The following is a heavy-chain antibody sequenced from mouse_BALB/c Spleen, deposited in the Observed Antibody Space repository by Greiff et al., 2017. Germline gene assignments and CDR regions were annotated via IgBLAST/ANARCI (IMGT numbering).Heavy chain of an antibody. J-gene: IGHJ3*01. CDR2: INPSTGYT. D-gene: IGHD4-1*01. CDR3: ARSELTGTRLFAY. V-gene: IGHV1-7*01. Sequence: QVQLQQSGADLAKPGASVKMSCKASGYTFTSYWMHWVKQRPGQGLEWIGYINPSTGYTEYNQKFKDKATLTADKSSSTAYMQLSSLTSEDSAVYYCARSELTGTRLFAYWGQGTLVTVSA. CDR1: GYTFTSYW.